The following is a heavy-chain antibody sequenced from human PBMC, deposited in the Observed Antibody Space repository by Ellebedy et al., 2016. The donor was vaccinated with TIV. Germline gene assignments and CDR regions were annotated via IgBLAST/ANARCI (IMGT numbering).Heavy chain of an antibody. Sequence: ASVKVSXXASGYTFTNYDINWVRQAPGQGLEWMGWMNPNSGNTGYAQKFEGRVIMTRDTSITTAYLELNTLTSEDTAVYYCGGGSRGVASFDYWGQGTLVTVSS. J-gene: IGHJ4*02. V-gene: IGHV1-8*01. D-gene: IGHD3-3*01. CDR2: MNPNSGNT. CDR3: GGGSRGVASFDY. CDR1: GYTFTNYD.